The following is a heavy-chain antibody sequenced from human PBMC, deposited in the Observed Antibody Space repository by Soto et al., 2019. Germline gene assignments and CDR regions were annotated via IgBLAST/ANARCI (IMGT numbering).Heavy chain of an antibody. J-gene: IGHJ6*02. CDR2: MYYSGST. D-gene: IGHD6-19*01. V-gene: IGHV4-30-4*01. Sequence: PSETLSLTCTVSGGSIRSGDNYWSWIRQPPGKGLEWIGYMYYSGSTYYNPSLRNRVTISVDTSKNQFSLKLTSVTAADTAVYYCAREAGNYYYSSAMDVWGRGTTVTVSS. CDR1: GGSIRSGDNY. CDR3: AREAGNYYYSSAMDV.